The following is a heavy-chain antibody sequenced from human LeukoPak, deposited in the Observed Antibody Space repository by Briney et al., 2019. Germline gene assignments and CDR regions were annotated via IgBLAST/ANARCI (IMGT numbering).Heavy chain of an antibody. CDR3: ARLERSITIFGVVHPRYMDV. J-gene: IGHJ6*03. CDR2: VNHSGGT. V-gene: IGHV4-34*01. CDR1: GGSFSGYY. Sequence: SETPSLTCAVYGGSFSGYYWSWIRQPPGKGLEWIGEVNHSGGTNYNPSLKSRVTISVDTSKNQFSLKLSSVTAADTAVYYCARLERSITIFGVVHPRYMDVWGKGTTVTVSS. D-gene: IGHD3-3*01.